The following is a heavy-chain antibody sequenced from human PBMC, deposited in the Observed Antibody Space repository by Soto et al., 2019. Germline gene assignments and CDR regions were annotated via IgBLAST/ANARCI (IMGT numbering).Heavy chain of an antibody. CDR1: GGTFSSYA. V-gene: IGHV1-69*06. D-gene: IGHD6-19*01. CDR3: ARRKEWLVHCYYYYGMDV. J-gene: IGHJ6*02. Sequence: QVQLVQSGAEVKKPGSSVKVSCKASGGTFSSYAISWVRQAPGQGLEWMGGIIPIFGTANYAQKFQGRVTITADKSTSTAYMELSSLRSEDTAVYYCARRKEWLVHCYYYYGMDVWGQGTTVTVSS. CDR2: IIPIFGTA.